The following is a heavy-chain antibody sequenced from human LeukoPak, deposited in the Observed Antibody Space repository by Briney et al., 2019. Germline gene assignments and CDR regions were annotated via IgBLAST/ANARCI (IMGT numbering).Heavy chain of an antibody. V-gene: IGHV4-61*02. D-gene: IGHD6-13*01. Sequence: PSQTLSLTCTVSGDSISSGDYYWSWIRQPAGKGLEWIGRIYTSGSTNYNPSLKGRVTMSVDTSKNQFSLKLSSVTAADTAVYYCARAVSSWYGSDYFDYWGQGTLVTVSS. CDR3: ARAVSSWYGSDYFDY. J-gene: IGHJ4*02. CDR1: GDSISSGDYY. CDR2: IYTSGST.